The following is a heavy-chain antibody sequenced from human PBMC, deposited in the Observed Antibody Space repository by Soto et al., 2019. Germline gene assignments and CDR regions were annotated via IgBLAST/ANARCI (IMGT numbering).Heavy chain of an antibody. CDR2: INAGNGNT. CDR3: ARDRVFLVRGVITQPVGY. D-gene: IGHD3-10*01. CDR1: GYTITSYA. Sequence: ASVKVSCKASGYTITSYAMHWVRQAPGQRLEWMGWINAGNGNTKYSQKLQGRVTITRDTSASTAYMELSSLRSEDTAVYYCARDRVFLVRGVITQPVGYSGQGTLVTVSS. V-gene: IGHV1-3*01. J-gene: IGHJ4*02.